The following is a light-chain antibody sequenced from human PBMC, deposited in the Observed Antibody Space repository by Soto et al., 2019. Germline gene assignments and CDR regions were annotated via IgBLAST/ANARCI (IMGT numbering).Light chain of an antibody. CDR3: QQYNTYSWT. CDR1: QSIHTW. V-gene: IGKV1-5*01. CDR2: DAS. J-gene: IGKJ1*01. Sequence: DIQMTQSPSTLSASVGDRVTITCRASQSIHTWLAWYQQKPGKAPKLLIYDASSLESGVPSRFSGSGSGTQFSLTISSLQPADFATYYYQQYNTYSWTFGRGTKVEI.